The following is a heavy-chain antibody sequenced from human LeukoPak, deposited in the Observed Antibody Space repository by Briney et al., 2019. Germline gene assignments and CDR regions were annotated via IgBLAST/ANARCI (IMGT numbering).Heavy chain of an antibody. D-gene: IGHD1-1*01. Sequence: GESLKISCESSGYSFTSYWIGWVGQMPGIGLECMGIIYPGDSDTRYSPSFQGQVTISADKSISTAYLQWSSLKASDTAMYYCARHETGPYFDYWGQGTLVTVSS. V-gene: IGHV5-51*01. CDR3: ARHETGPYFDY. J-gene: IGHJ4*02. CDR2: IYPGDSDT. CDR1: GYSFTSYW.